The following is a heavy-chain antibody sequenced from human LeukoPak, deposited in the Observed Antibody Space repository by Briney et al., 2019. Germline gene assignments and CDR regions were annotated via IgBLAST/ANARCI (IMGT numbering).Heavy chain of an antibody. CDR1: GGSISSYS. CDR3: ARPIVGSTSAFDI. D-gene: IGHD1-26*01. V-gene: IGHV4-59*08. Sequence: SETLSLTCTVSGGSISSYSWTWIRQPPGKGLEWIGYIYYSGNTNYNPSLKSRVTISVDTSKNQFSLKLSSVTAADTAAYYCARPIVGSTSAFDIWGQGTMVTVSS. CDR2: IYYSGNT. J-gene: IGHJ3*02.